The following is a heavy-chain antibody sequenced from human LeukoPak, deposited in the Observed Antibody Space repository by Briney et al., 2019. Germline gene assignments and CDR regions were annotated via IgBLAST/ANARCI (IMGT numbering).Heavy chain of an antibody. J-gene: IGHJ5*02. CDR3: AKDLNWNYAVDP. CDR1: GFTFSNFW. Sequence: LGGSLRLSCAASGFTFSNFWMHWVRQAPGKGLVWVSRINRDGSTTDYPDSVKGRFTISRDNAKNTLYLQMNSLRAEDTAVYYCAKDLNWNYAVDPWGQGTLVTVSS. D-gene: IGHD1-7*01. CDR2: INRDGSTT. V-gene: IGHV3-74*01.